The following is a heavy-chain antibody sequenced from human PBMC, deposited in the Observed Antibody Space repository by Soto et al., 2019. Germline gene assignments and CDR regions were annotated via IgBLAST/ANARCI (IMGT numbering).Heavy chain of an antibody. J-gene: IGHJ4*02. CDR2: ISGRSSSI. CDR1: GFAFSTYT. Sequence: GGSLRLSCXASGFAFSTYTMHWVRQAPGKGLEWVSSISGRSSSINYADSLKGRFTISRDNTKNSLFLQMDSLRAEDTAVYFCARESYGSGTYFYYWGQGTLVTVSS. V-gene: IGHV3-21*01. CDR3: ARESYGSGTYFYY. D-gene: IGHD3-10*01.